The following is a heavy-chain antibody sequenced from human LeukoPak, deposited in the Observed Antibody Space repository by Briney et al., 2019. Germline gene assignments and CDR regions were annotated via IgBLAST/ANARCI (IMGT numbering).Heavy chain of an antibody. V-gene: IGHV1-18*01. CDR1: GYTFTSYG. D-gene: IGHD5-18*01. CDR2: ISTYNGDT. J-gene: IGHJ4*02. Sequence: ASVKVSCKASGYTFTSYGINWVRQAPGQGLEWMGWISTYNGDTNYAQKLQDRVTMTTDPSTSTAYMELRSLRSDDTAVYYCARGSSYGFSMGYWGQGTLVTVSS. CDR3: ARGSSYGFSMGY.